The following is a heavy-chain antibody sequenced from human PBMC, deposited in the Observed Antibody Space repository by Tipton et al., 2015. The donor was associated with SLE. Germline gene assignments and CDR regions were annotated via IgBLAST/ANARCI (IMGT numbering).Heavy chain of an antibody. Sequence: TLSLTCTVSGGSISSSSYYWGWIRQPPGKGLEWIGSIYYSGSTYYNPSLKSRVTISVDTSKNQFSLKLSSVTAADTDVYYCARDAKCPITSAEYFDLWGRGTQVTVSS. J-gene: IGHJ2*01. CDR3: ARDAKCPITSAEYFDL. CDR1: GGSISSSSYY. CDR2: IYYSGST. V-gene: IGHV4-39*07. D-gene: IGHD5-12*01.